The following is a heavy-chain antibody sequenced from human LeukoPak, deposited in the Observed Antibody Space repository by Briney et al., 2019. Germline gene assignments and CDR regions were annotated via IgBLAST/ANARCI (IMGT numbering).Heavy chain of an antibody. J-gene: IGHJ4*02. CDR3: ARASTVTTVFDY. D-gene: IGHD4-17*01. V-gene: IGHV1-46*01. CDR2: INPSGGST. CDR1: X. Sequence: XXXXXXQAPGQGLEWMGIINPSGGSTSYAQKFQGRVTMTRDTSTSTVYMELSSLRSEDTAVYYCARASTVTTVFDYWGQGPLVTVPS.